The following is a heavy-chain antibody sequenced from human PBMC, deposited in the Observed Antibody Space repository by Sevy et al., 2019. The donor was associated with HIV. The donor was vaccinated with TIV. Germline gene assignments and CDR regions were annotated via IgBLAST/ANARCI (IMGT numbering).Heavy chain of an antibody. CDR2: IKQDGSEK. J-gene: IGHJ5*02. V-gene: IGHV3-7*01. CDR1: GFTFSNYW. Sequence: GGSLRLSCAASGFTFSNYWMSWVRQAPGKGLEWVANIKQDGSEKYYVDSVKHRFTISRDNAKNSLSLQMNSLRAGDTAMYYCARDKGQGWFDPWGQGTLVTVSS. CDR3: ARDKGQGWFDP.